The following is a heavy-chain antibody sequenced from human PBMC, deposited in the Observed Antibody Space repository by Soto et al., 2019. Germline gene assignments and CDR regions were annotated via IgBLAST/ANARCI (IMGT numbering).Heavy chain of an antibody. Sequence: GGSLRLSCVASGFTFDDYAMHWVRQAPGKGLEWVSGISWNSGSIGYADSVKGRFTISRDNAKNSLYLQMNSLRAEDTALYYCVVSTGRNYWGQGTLVTVSS. CDR1: GFTFDDYA. D-gene: IGHD2-2*01. V-gene: IGHV3-9*01. J-gene: IGHJ4*02. CDR2: ISWNSGSI. CDR3: VVSTGRNY.